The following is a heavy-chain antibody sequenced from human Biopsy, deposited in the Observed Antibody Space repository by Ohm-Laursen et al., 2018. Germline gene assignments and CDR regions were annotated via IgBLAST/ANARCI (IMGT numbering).Heavy chain of an antibody. D-gene: IGHD3-16*01. Sequence: ASVKVSCKASGYTFTGYYLHWMRQAPGQGLEWMGWINPDNGGTIHAQKFQGRVTVTRDTSISTAYVEVTSLRSDDTAVYYCVRSRAGGATWGMDVWGQGTTVTVSS. CDR2: INPDNGGT. CDR1: GYTFTGYY. V-gene: IGHV1-2*02. CDR3: VRSRAGGATWGMDV. J-gene: IGHJ6*02.